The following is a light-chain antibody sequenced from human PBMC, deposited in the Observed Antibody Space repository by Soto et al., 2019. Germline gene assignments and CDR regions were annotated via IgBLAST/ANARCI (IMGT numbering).Light chain of an antibody. V-gene: IGKV3-20*01. CDR2: GAS. Sequence: EIVLTQSPGTLSLSPGDRATLSCRASQSVNSNYLAWYQRKPGQAPRLLIYGASNRATDIPYRFSASGSGTDFTLTITRLEAEDLAVYDCQQYDSTPPTFGQGTKVEVK. CDR1: QSVNSNY. CDR3: QQYDSTPPT. J-gene: IGKJ1*01.